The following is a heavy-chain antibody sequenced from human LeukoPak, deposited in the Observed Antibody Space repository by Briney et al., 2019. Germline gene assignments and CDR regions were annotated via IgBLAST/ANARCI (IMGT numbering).Heavy chain of an antibody. J-gene: IGHJ6*02. V-gene: IGHV3-49*04. CDR3: SRGPIELWIHNAMDV. CDR2: IRSKAYRGTT. D-gene: IGHD5-18*01. Sequence: GGSLRLSCTASGFTVGDHAMSWVRQAPGKGLEWGGFIRSKAYRGTTEYAASVKGRFTISRDDSNSIAYLQMNSLEPEDTAVYFCSRGPIELWIHNAMDVWGRGTTVTVSS. CDR1: GFTVGDHA.